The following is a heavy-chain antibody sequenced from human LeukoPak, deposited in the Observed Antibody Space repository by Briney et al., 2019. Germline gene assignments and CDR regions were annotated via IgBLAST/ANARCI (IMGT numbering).Heavy chain of an antibody. D-gene: IGHD3-16*01. J-gene: IGHJ5*02. Sequence: SETLSLTCAAYGGSFSGYYWSWIRQPPGKGLEWIGEINHSGSTNYNPSLKSRVTISVDTSKNQFSLKLSSVTAADTAVYYCARVWGRGWFDPWGQGTLVTVSS. CDR3: ARVWGRGWFDP. CDR1: GGSFSGYY. CDR2: INHSGST. V-gene: IGHV4-34*01.